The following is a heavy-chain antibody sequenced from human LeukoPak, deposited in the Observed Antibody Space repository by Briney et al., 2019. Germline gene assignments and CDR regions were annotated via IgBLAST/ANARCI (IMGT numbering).Heavy chain of an antibody. CDR1: GFTFDDYV. D-gene: IGHD6-19*01. V-gene: IGHV3-21*01. Sequence: GGSLRLSCAASGFTFDDYVMHWVRQAPGKGLEWVSSISSSSSYIYYADSVKGRFTISRDNAKNSLYLQMNSLRAEDTAVYYCARDGSSGWYNWFDPWGQGALVTVSS. J-gene: IGHJ5*02. CDR3: ARDGSSGWYNWFDP. CDR2: ISSSSSYI.